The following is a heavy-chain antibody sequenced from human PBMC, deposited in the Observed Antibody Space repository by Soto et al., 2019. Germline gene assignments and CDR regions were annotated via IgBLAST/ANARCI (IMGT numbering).Heavy chain of an antibody. D-gene: IGHD2-2*01. CDR2: INTDNGKT. Sequence: GASVKVSCKASGYTFTNYSMHWVRQAPGQRLEWMGWINTDNGKTRDSQRFQDRVTLTRDTSANTVYMELSSLSYEDTAVYYCARAGNCTSSTCFSGWLDPWGQGTLVTVSS. CDR3: ARAGNCTSSTCFSGWLDP. J-gene: IGHJ5*02. CDR1: GYTFTNYS. V-gene: IGHV1-3*04.